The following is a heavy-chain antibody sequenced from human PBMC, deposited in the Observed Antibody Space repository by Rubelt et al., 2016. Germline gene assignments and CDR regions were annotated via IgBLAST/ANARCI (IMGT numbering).Heavy chain of an antibody. CDR3: ARDADCPN. CDR1: GFTVSSYS. Sequence: EVQLVESGGGLVQPGGSLRLSCAASGFTVSSYSMNWVRQAPGKGLEWVSSISSSSSYIYYAVSVKGRVTISRDNAKNSLYLQMNSLRAEDTAVYYCARDADCPNWGQGTLVTVSS. V-gene: IGHV3-21*01. D-gene: IGHD2-21*02. CDR2: ISSSSSYI. J-gene: IGHJ4*02.